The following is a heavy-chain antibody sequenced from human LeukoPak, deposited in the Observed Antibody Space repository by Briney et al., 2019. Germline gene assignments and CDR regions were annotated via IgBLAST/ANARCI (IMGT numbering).Heavy chain of an antibody. CDR3: ARWIHDSAAWRLDY. J-gene: IGHJ4*02. Sequence: PGGSLRLSCAASGFTFSSYEMNWVRQAPGKGLEWVSHIGSSGSSIYYAASVKGRFTISRDNAKNSLYLQMNSLRAEDTAVYYCARWIHDSAAWRLDYWGRGALVTVSS. CDR1: GFTFSSYE. V-gene: IGHV3-48*03. D-gene: IGHD3-22*01. CDR2: IGSSGSSI.